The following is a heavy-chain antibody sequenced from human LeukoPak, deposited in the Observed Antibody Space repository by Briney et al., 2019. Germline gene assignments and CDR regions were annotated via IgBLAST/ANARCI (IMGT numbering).Heavy chain of an antibody. CDR3: ARDVYLSSSGTYYYGMDV. Sequence: GGSLRLSCAASGFTFSSYAMSWVRQAPGKGLEWVSAISGSGGSTYYADSVKGRFTISRDNSKNTLYLQMNSLRAEDTAVYYCARDVYLSSSGTYYYGMDVWGQGTTVTVSS. D-gene: IGHD6-13*01. V-gene: IGHV3-23*01. J-gene: IGHJ6*02. CDR1: GFTFSSYA. CDR2: ISGSGGST.